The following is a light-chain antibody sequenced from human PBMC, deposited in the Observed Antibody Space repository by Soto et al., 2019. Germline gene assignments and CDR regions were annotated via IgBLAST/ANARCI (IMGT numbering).Light chain of an antibody. CDR2: WAS. CDR1: QSVLFNSNNKTY. Sequence: IVMTQSPDSLAVSLGERATINCKSSQSVLFNSNNKTYLAWYQQKPGQPPKLLISWASTRESGVPDRFSGSGSGTDFALTISSLQADDVPVYYCHHASSSPSLFGQGTKLEIK. J-gene: IGKJ2*01. CDR3: HHASSSPSL. V-gene: IGKV4-1*01.